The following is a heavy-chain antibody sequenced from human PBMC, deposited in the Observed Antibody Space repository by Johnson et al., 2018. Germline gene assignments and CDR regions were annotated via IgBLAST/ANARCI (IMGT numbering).Heavy chain of an antibody. CDR2: IGHEGSAK. V-gene: IGHV3-33*01. Sequence: QVQLVQSGGGVVQPGRSLRLSCVASGFTFRDYGMHWVRQAPGKGLEWVAVIGHEGSAKKYEDSVKGRFTISRDNSKNTLYLQMNSLRAGDTAVYYCERWRTRLYVMDVWGQGTTVTVSS. CDR3: ERWRTRLYVMDV. J-gene: IGHJ6*02. CDR1: GFTFRDYG. D-gene: IGHD3-3*01.